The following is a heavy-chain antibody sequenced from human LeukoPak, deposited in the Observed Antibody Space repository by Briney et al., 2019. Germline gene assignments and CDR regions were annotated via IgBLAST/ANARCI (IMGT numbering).Heavy chain of an antibody. CDR1: GFTFSSYA. CDR2: ISGSGGST. Sequence: GALRLSCAASGFTFSSYAMSWVRQAPGKGLEWVSAISGSGGSTYYADSVKGRFTISRDNSKNTLYLQMNSLRAEDTAVYYCAKVYCSSTSCPSYNWSDPWGQGTLVTVSS. V-gene: IGHV3-23*01. D-gene: IGHD2-2*01. CDR3: AKVYCSSTSCPSYNWSDP. J-gene: IGHJ5*02.